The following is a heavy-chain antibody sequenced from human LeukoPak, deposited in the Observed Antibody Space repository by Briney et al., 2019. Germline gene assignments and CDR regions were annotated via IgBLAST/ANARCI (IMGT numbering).Heavy chain of an antibody. CDR3: ARYCSLTSCYMGPFDY. V-gene: IGHV4-38-2*01. J-gene: IGHJ4*02. CDR2: IYHSGST. CDR1: GYSISSGYY. Sequence: TPSETLSLTCAVSGYSISSGYYWGWIRQPPGKGLEWIGSIYHSGSTYYNPSLKSRVTISVDTSKNQFSLKLSSVTAADTAGYYCARYCSLTSCYMGPFDYWARGPRVTVPS. D-gene: IGHD2-2*02.